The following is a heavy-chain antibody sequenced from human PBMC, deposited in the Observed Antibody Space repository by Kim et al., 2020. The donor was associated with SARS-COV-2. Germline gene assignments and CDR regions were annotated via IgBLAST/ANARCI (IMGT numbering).Heavy chain of an antibody. J-gene: IGHJ5*02. CDR2: ISSSSSYI. D-gene: IGHD2-15*01. V-gene: IGHV3-21*01. Sequence: GGSLRLSCAASGFTFSSYSMNWVRQAPGKGLEWVSSISSSSSYIYYADSVKGRFTISRDNAKNSLYLQMNSLRAEDTAVYYCARDLGRGSSPSGWFDPWGQGTLVTVSS. CDR3: ARDLGRGSSPSGWFDP. CDR1: GFTFSSYS.